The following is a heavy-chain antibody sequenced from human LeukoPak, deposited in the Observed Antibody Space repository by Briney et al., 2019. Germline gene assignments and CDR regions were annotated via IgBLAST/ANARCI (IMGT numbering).Heavy chain of an antibody. CDR2: INSDGSMT. CDR3: VRLLDLDY. Sequence: AGGSLRLSCAASGFTFSRYWMHWVRQAPGKGLVWVSRINSDGSMTDYADPVKGRLTISRDNAENTLYLQMNSLKAEDTAVYHCVRLLDLDYWGQGTLVTVSS. J-gene: IGHJ4*02. D-gene: IGHD3-10*01. CDR1: GFTFSRYW. V-gene: IGHV3-74*01.